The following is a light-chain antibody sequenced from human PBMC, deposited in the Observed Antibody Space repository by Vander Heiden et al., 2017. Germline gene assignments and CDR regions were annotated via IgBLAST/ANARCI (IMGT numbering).Light chain of an antibody. CDR3: QQGSTYPST. Sequence: QLTQSPSFLSASVGDRVTLTCRASQDISSYLAWYQQKPGKAPKLLIYGASTLQSGVPSRFSGSGSGTDFTLTIASLQPEDFATFYCQQGSTYPSTFGQGTRLEI. CDR1: QDISSY. V-gene: IGKV1-9*01. J-gene: IGKJ5*01. CDR2: GAS.